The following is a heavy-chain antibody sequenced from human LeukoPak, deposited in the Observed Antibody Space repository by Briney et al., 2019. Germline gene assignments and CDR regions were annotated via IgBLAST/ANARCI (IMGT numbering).Heavy chain of an antibody. Sequence: SQTLSLTCAISGDSVSSNSACWNWIRQSPARGLEWLGRTYYGSKWYSEYAGCVRGRITINADTSKNQFSLQLYSVTPDDTAVYYCARDAGWEILHAFDIWGQGTMVTVSS. CDR2: TYYGSKWYS. D-gene: IGHD1-26*01. CDR1: GDSVSSNSAC. CDR3: ARDAGWEILHAFDI. V-gene: IGHV6-1*01. J-gene: IGHJ3*02.